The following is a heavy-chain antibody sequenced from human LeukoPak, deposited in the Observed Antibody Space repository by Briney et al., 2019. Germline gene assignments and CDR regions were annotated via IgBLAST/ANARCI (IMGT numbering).Heavy chain of an antibody. D-gene: IGHD3-22*01. J-gene: IGHJ4*02. CDR2: IYHSGST. CDR1: HYSISSNYY. V-gene: IGHV4-38-2*02. Sequence: PSETLSLTCTVSHYSISSNYYWGWIRQPPGKGLEWIGSIYHSGSTYYNPSLKSRVTISVDTSKNQFSLKLTSMTAADTAVYYCARSSGYMSYWGQGTLVTVSS. CDR3: ARSSGYMSY.